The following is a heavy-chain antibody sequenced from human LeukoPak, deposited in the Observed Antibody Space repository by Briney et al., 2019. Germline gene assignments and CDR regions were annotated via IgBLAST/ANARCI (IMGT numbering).Heavy chain of an antibody. Sequence: GGSLRLSCKASGYSFTSYGMNWVRQAPGQGLEWVAVIWYHGGNENYADSVKGRFTISRDTSKNTLYLQMNSLRAEDTAMYYCARDVDTTSHLNWFDPWGQGTLVTVSS. V-gene: IGHV3-33*01. J-gene: IGHJ5*02. CDR1: GYSFTSYG. D-gene: IGHD2/OR15-2a*01. CDR2: IWYHGGNE. CDR3: ARDVDTTSHLNWFDP.